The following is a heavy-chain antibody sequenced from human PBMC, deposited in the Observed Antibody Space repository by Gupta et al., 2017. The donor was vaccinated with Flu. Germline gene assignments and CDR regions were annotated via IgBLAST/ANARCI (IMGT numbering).Heavy chain of an antibody. D-gene: IGHD4-17*01. Sequence: EVQLVESGGDLVKPGGCLRISCAASGFTFQSYIMNWVRQAPGKGLEWVSSISGSGGYIYYADSVKGRFTISRDNAKNSLYLQMNSLRAEDTAVYYCAGEVLAGPTAYDYWGQGTLVTVSS. V-gene: IGHV3-21*01. CDR3: AGEVLAGPTAYDY. J-gene: IGHJ4*02. CDR1: GFTFQSYI. CDR2: ISGSGGYI.